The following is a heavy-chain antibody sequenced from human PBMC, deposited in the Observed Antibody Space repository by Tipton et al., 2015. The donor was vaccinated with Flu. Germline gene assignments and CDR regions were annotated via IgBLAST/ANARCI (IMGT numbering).Heavy chain of an antibody. CDR1: GDSVSSNSAA. V-gene: IGHV6-1*01. CDR2: TYYRSKWYN. D-gene: IGHD3-3*01. Sequence: GLVKPSQTLSLTCAISGDSVSSNSAAWNWIRQPPSRGLEWLGRTYYRSKWYNDYAVSVKSRITINPDTSKNQFSLQLNSVTPEDTAVYYCARDLSHDFWSGYPFIEIYYYSGMDVWGQGTTVPVSS. CDR3: ARDLSHDFWSGYPFIEIYYYSGMDV. J-gene: IGHJ6*02.